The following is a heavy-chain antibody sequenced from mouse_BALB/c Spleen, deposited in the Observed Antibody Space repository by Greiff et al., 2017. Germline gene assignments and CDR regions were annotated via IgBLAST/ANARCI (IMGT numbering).Heavy chain of an antibody. V-gene: IGHV3-6*02. J-gene: IGHJ4*01. Sequence: EVQLQQSGPGLVKPSQSLSLTCSVTGYSITSGYYWNWIRQFPGNKLEWMGYISYDGGNNYNPSLKNRISITRDTSKNQFLLKLKSVTTEDTATYYCAIYGHYPYYAMEYWGQGTSVTVTS. D-gene: IGHD2-1*01. CDR1: GYSITSGYY. CDR3: AIYGHYPYYAMEY. CDR2: ISYDGGN.